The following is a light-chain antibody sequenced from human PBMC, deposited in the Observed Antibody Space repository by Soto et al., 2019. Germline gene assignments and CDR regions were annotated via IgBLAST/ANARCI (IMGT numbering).Light chain of an antibody. CDR3: QQYGSSPPLT. J-gene: IGKJ4*01. Sequence: EIVLTQSPGTLSLSPGERATLSCRASQSVSANYLAWYQQKPGQAPRLLIFGASNRATGVPDRFSGSGSGTDFTLTISRLEPEDFAVYYWQQYGSSPPLTFGGGTKVEIK. V-gene: IGKV3-20*01. CDR1: QSVSANY. CDR2: GAS.